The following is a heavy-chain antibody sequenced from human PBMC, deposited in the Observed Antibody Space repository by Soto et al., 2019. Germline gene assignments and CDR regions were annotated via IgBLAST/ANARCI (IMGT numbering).Heavy chain of an antibody. Sequence: EVQLVESGGDLVQPGGSLRVSCAASGFTFSHYWMHWVRQAPGKGLVWVARINSDGNSANYADSVKGRFTVSRDNAKTTLYLHMNSLRAEDTAVYHCARDAFRGYDTGGWFDPWGQGTLVTVSS. D-gene: IGHD5-12*01. CDR2: INSDGNSA. J-gene: IGHJ5*02. CDR3: ARDAFRGYDTGGWFDP. CDR1: GFTFSHYW. V-gene: IGHV3-74*01.